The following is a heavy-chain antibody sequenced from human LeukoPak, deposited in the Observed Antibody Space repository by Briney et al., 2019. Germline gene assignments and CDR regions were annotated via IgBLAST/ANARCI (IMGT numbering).Heavy chain of an antibody. CDR1: GFTLRDYD. V-gene: IGHV3-30*02. J-gene: IGHJ6*03. D-gene: IGHD3-10*01. Sequence: GGSPRLSCATSGFTLRDYDMHWVRQAPGKGLEWVSMIRYDGKNQYYVESVKGRFTFSRDNTKNTLYLQMDGLRVEDTAMYYCARGPMVRGVKDYNYYMDVWGKGTTVTVSS. CDR2: IRYDGKNQ. CDR3: ARGPMVRGVKDYNYYMDV.